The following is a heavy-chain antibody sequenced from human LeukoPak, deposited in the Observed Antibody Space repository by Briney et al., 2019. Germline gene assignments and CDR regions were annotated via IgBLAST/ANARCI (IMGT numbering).Heavy chain of an antibody. CDR1: GFTFSDEY. CDR3: ARDGAYSASNF. Sequence: GGSLRLSCAAFGFTFSDEYMSWIRQAPGKGLEWISCVSNSGSSIYYADSVKGRFSISRDNVKNSLYLQMNSLRVEDTAVYYCARDGAYSASNFWGQGTMVAVSS. D-gene: IGHD6-13*01. V-gene: IGHV3-11*01. J-gene: IGHJ3*01. CDR2: VSNSGSSI.